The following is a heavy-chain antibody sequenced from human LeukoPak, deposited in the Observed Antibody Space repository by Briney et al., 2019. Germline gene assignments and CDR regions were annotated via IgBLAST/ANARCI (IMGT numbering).Heavy chain of an antibody. J-gene: IGHJ4*02. CDR3: AALQSSGYDYSDY. Sequence: PSETLSLTCTVSGGSISSYYWSWIRQPPGKGLEWIGYIYYSGSTDYNPSLKSRVTMSVDTSKNQFSLKLSSVTAADMAVYYCAALQSSGYDYSDYWGQGILVTVSS. V-gene: IGHV4-59*08. D-gene: IGHD3-22*01. CDR1: GGSISSYY. CDR2: IYYSGST.